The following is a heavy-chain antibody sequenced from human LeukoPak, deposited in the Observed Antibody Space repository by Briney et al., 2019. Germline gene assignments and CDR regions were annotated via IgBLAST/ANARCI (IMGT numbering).Heavy chain of an antibody. CDR1: GFTFSSYA. CDR2: ISYDGSNK. D-gene: IGHD1-26*01. V-gene: IGHV3-30-3*01. Sequence: GGSLRLSCAASGFTFSSYAMHWVRQAPGKGLEWVAVISYDGSNKYYADSVKGRFTISRDNSKNTLYLQMNSLRAEDTAVYYCARDKVVGPTRLDYWGQGTLVTVSS. CDR3: ARDKVVGPTRLDY. J-gene: IGHJ4*02.